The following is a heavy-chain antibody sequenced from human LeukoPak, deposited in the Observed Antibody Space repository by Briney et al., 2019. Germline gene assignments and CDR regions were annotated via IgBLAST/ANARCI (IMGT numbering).Heavy chain of an antibody. CDR2: ISSSSSYI. V-gene: IGHV3-21*01. J-gene: IGHJ4*02. D-gene: IGHD3-10*01. Sequence: PGGSLRLSCAASGFTFSSYSMNWVRQAPGKGLEWVSSISSSSSYIYYADSVKGRFTISRDNAKNSLYLQMNSLRAEDTAVYYCARGLEVLWYADYWGQGTLVTVSS. CDR3: ARGLEVLWYADY. CDR1: GFTFSSYS.